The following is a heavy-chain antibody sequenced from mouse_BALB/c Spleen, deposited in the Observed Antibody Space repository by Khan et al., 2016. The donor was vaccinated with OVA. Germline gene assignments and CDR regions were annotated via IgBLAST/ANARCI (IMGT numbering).Heavy chain of an antibody. Sequence: QIQLVQSGPELKKPGETVKISCKASGYTFTNYGMNWVKQAPGKGLKWMGWINTYTGEPTYTDDFKGRFDCSLETSASTAYWQINNLKNEDMATYFCARGASYWYFDVWGAGTTVTVSS. CDR1: GYTFTNYG. CDR2: INTYTGEP. J-gene: IGHJ1*01. V-gene: IGHV9-1*02. CDR3: ARGASYWYFDV.